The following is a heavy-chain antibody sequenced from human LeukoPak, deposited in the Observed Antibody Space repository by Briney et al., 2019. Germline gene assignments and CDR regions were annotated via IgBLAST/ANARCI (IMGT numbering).Heavy chain of an antibody. CDR1: SGSISSYY. D-gene: IGHD3-22*01. CDR3: ARSHTYYYDSSGRPHWYFDL. V-gene: IGHV4-59*01. J-gene: IGHJ2*01. CDR2: IYYSGST. Sequence: PSETLSLTCTVSSGSISSYYWSWIRQPPGKGLGWIGYIYYSGSTNYNPSLKSRVTISVDTSKNQFSLKLSSVTAADTAVYYCARSHTYYYDSSGRPHWYFDLWGRGTLVTVSS.